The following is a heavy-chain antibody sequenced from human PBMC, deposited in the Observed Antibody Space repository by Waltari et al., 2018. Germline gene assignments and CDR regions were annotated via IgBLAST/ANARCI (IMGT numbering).Heavy chain of an antibody. Sequence: QVQLQESGPGLVKPSETLSLTCTVSGGSISSYYWSWIRQPPGKGLEWIGYIYYSGSTNDNPSLKSRVTISVDTSKNQFSLKLSSVTAADTAVYYCARDRGDGTHPNYYYYMDVWGKGTTVTVSS. CDR3: ARDRGDGTHPNYYYYMDV. D-gene: IGHD3-10*01. V-gene: IGHV4-59*01. CDR1: GGSISSYY. J-gene: IGHJ6*03. CDR2: IYYSGST.